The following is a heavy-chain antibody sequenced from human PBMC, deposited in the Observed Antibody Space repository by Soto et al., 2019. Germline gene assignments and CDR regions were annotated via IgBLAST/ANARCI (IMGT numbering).Heavy chain of an antibody. CDR3: ARISGSYQGGFDS. CDR2: IDWSDDV. CDR1: GFSLITSGMS. Sequence: GSGPTLVNPTQTLTLTCVFSGFSLITSGMSVSWIRQPPGKALEWLALIDWSDDVYYNTSLKTRLRMSKDTSKNLVVLIMTNLDPSDTATYYCARISGSYQGGFDSWGRGTLDTVSS. J-gene: IGHJ4*02. V-gene: IGHV2-70*13. D-gene: IGHD1-26*01.